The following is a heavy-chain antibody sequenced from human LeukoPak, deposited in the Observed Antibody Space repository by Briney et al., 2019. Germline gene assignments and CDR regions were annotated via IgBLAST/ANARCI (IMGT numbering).Heavy chain of an antibody. Sequence: SETLSLTCTVSGGSISSYYWSWIRQPPGKGLEWIGYIYYSGSTNYNPSLKRRVTISVDTSKNQFSLKLSSVTAADTAVYYCARERARSFDYWGQGTLVTVSS. CDR1: GGSISSYY. CDR2: IYYSGST. J-gene: IGHJ4*02. V-gene: IGHV4-59*01. CDR3: ARERARSFDY.